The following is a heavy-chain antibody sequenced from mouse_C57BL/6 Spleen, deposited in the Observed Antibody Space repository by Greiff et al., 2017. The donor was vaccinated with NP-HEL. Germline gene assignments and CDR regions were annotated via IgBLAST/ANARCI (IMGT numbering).Heavy chain of an antibody. V-gene: IGHV1-54*01. CDR3: ARDYELDY. D-gene: IGHD2-4*01. J-gene: IGHJ2*01. CDR2: INPGSGGT. Sequence: VQLHQSGAELVRPGTSVKVSCKASGYAFTNYLIEWVKQRPGQGLEWIGVINPGSGGTNYNEKFKGKATLTADKSSSTAYMQLSSLTSEDSAVYFCARDYELDYWGQGTTLTVSS. CDR1: GYAFTNYL.